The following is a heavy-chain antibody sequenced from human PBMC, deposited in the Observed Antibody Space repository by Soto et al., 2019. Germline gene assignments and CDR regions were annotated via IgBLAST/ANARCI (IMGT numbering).Heavy chain of an antibody. J-gene: IGHJ5*02. CDR2: ISYDGSNK. CDR1: GFTFSSYA. V-gene: IGHV3-30-3*01. CDR3: ARDRLLLWFGEFEL. D-gene: IGHD3-10*01. Sequence: GGSLRLSCAAYGFTFSSYAMHWVRQAPGKGLEWLAVISYDGSNKYYADSVKGRFTISRDNSKNTLYLQMNSLRAEDTAVYYCARDRLLLWFGEFELWGQGTQVTVSS.